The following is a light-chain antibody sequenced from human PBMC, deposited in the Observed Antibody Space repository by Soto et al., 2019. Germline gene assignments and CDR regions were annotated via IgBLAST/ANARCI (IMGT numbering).Light chain of an antibody. Sequence: QSVLTQPPSVSAAPGQKVTISCSGSSSNIGNNYVSWYQQLPGTAPKLLIYDNNERPSGIPDRFSGSKSGTSATLGSTGLQTGDEADYYCGTWDSSLSSVVFGGGTQLTVL. CDR3: GTWDSSLSSVV. CDR2: DNN. J-gene: IGLJ2*01. V-gene: IGLV1-51*01. CDR1: SSNIGNNY.